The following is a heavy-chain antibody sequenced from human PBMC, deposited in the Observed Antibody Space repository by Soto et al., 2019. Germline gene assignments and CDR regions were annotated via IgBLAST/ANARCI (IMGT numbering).Heavy chain of an antibody. D-gene: IGHD6-13*01. CDR3: AKRPLLLSSSSGVYIAY. CDR1: GFTFSSSA. V-gene: IGHV3-23*01. CDR2: ITGSGGNT. J-gene: IGHJ4*02. Sequence: EVQLLESGGGLVQPGGSLRLSCAASGFTFSSSAMTWVRQAPGKGLEWVSSITGSGGNTYYADSVKGRFTISRDNSKNTLYLQMNRLRAEDTAVYYCAKRPLLLSSSSGVYIAYWGQGTLVTVSS.